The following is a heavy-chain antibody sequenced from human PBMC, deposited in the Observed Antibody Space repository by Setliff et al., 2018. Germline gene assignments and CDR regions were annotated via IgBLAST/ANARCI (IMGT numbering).Heavy chain of an antibody. V-gene: IGHV3-30*11. Sequence: LRLSCAASAFPFRSYPMHWVRQAPGKGLEWVAVISSDGNIKHYADSVKGRCTISRDTSKNTLYLEMSSLRPEDTAVYYCAKVIGGYPPKPSDYWGQGTLVTVSS. CDR2: ISSDGNIK. J-gene: IGHJ4*02. CDR3: AKVIGGYPPKPSDY. CDR1: AFPFRSYP. D-gene: IGHD3-16*02.